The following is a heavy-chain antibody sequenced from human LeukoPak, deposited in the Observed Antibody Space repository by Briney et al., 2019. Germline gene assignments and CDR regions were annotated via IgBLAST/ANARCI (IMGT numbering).Heavy chain of an antibody. CDR2: IYYSGST. CDR1: GGSLSSGGYY. Sequence: SETLSLTCSVSGGSLSSGGYYWSWIRQHPGMGLDWIGSIYYSGSTYYTPSLRSRVNISVDTSKSQFALNPTSVTAADTAVYYCARVSSARNGFDYWGQGTLVTVSS. J-gene: IGHJ4*02. D-gene: IGHD1-14*01. CDR3: ARVSSARNGFDY. V-gene: IGHV4-31*03.